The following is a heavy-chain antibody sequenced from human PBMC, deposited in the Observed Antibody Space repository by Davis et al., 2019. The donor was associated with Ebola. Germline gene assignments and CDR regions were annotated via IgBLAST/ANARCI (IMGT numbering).Heavy chain of an antibody. Sequence: SVKVSCKASGGTFSSYAISWVRQAPGQGLEWMGGIIPIFGTANYAQKFQGRVTITADKSTSTAYMELSSLRSEDTAVYYCARSRFGGGNVRGFGDYWGQGTLVTVSS. V-gene: IGHV1-69*06. CDR3: ARSRFGGGNVRGFGDY. CDR1: GGTFSSYA. J-gene: IGHJ4*02. D-gene: IGHD4-23*01. CDR2: IIPIFGTA.